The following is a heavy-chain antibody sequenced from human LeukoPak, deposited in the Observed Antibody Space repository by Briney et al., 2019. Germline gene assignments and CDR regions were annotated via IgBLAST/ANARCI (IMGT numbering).Heavy chain of an antibody. CDR3: ARGLDNYGYKFDY. CDR1: GFTFSSYN. J-gene: IGHJ4*02. Sequence: GGSLRLSCAASGFTFSSYNMNWVRQAPGKGLEWVANIKKDGSEKYYVDSVKGRFTISRDNAENSLYLQMNSLRAEDTAVYYCARGLDNYGYKFDYWGQGTLVTVSS. CDR2: IKKDGSEK. D-gene: IGHD5-18*01. V-gene: IGHV3-7*01.